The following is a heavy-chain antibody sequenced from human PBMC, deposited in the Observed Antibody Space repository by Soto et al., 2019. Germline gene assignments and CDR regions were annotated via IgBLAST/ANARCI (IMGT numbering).Heavy chain of an antibody. Sequence: PSETLSLTCPVSGGSLSSGGYYWSWIRQHPGKGLEWIGYIYYSGSTYYKPSLKSRVTISVDTSKNQFSLKLSSVTAADTAVYYCARDTLSAAGYYFDYWGQGTLVTVSS. CDR3: ARDTLSAAGYYFDY. D-gene: IGHD6-13*01. J-gene: IGHJ4*02. CDR2: IYYSGST. CDR1: GGSLSSGGYY. V-gene: IGHV4-31*03.